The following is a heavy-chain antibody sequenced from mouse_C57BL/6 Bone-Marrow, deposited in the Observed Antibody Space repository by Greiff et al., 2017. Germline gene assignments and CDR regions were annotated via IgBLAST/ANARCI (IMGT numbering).Heavy chain of an antibody. V-gene: IGHV1-54*01. CDR3: GRIYPWFAY. D-gene: IGHD2-3*01. Sequence: QVQLKESGAELVRPGTSVKVSCKASGYAFTNYLIEWVKQRPGQGLEWIGVINPGSGGTNYNEKFKGKATLTADKSSSTAYMQLSSLTSEDSAVYFCGRIYPWFAYWGQGTLVTVSA. CDR2: INPGSGGT. J-gene: IGHJ3*01. CDR1: GYAFTNYL.